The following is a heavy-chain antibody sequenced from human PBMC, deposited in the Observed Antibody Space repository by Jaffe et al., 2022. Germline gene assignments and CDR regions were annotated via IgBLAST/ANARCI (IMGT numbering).Heavy chain of an antibody. J-gene: IGHJ4*02. CDR1: GGSISSGSYY. D-gene: IGHD4-17*01. V-gene: IGHV4-61*02. CDR3: ARGDDYGGNYYFDY. CDR2: IYTSGST. Sequence: QVQLQESGPGLVKPSQTLSLTCTVSGGSISSGSYYWSWIRQPAGKGLEWIGRIYTSGSTNYNPSLKSRVTISVDTSKNQFSLKLSSVTAADTAVYYCARGDDYGGNYYFDYWGQGTLVTVSS.